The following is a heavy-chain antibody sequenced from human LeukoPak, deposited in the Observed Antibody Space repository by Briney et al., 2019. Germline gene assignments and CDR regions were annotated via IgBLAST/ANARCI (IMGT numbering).Heavy chain of an antibody. CDR2: ISSSSSYI. Sequence: PGGSLRLSCAASGFTFSSYSMNWVRQAPGKGLEWVSSISSSSSYIYYADSVKGRFTISRDNAKNSLYLQMNSLRAEDTAVYYCARDAPGRGGITMIPKAGKMFDPWGQGTLVTVSS. J-gene: IGHJ5*02. CDR1: GFTFSSYS. CDR3: ARDAPGRGGITMIPKAGKMFDP. D-gene: IGHD3-22*01. V-gene: IGHV3-21*01.